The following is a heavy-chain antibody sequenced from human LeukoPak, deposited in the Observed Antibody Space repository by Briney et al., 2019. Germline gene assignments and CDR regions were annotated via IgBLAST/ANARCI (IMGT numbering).Heavy chain of an antibody. J-gene: IGHJ4*02. CDR1: GFTFSSYG. V-gene: IGHV3-48*04. CDR3: ARDIVANWNDLYYFDY. Sequence: GGSLRLSCAASGFTFSSYGMHWVRQAPGKGLEWVSYISSSGSTIYYADSVKGRFTISRDNAKNSLYLQMNSLRAEDTAVYYCARDIVANWNDLYYFDYWGQGTLVTVSS. D-gene: IGHD1-1*01. CDR2: ISSSGSTI.